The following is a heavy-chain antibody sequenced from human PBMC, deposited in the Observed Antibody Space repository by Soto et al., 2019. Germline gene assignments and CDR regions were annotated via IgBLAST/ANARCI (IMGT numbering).Heavy chain of an antibody. J-gene: IGHJ3*02. CDR2: INHSGST. D-gene: IGHD2-15*01. CDR3: AGTGYCSGGSCSSGYAFDI. Sequence: SETLSLTCAVYGGSFSGYYWSWIRQPPGKGLEWIGEINHSGSTNYNPSLKSRVTISVDTSKNQFSLKLSSVTAADTAVYYCAGTGYCSGGSCSSGYAFDIWGQGTMVTVSS. V-gene: IGHV4-34*01. CDR1: GGSFSGYY.